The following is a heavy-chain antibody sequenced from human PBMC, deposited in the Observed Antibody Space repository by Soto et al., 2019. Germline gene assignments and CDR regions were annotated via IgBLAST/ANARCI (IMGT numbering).Heavy chain of an antibody. J-gene: IGHJ6*02. Sequence: ASVKVSCKASGYTFTSYGISWVRQAPGQGLEWMGWISAYNGNTNYAQKLQGRVTMTTDTSTSTAYMELRSLRSDDTAVYYCARDRDFVRVSYYGMDVWGQGTTVTSP. CDR1: GYTFTSYG. V-gene: IGHV1-18*01. D-gene: IGHD3-10*01. CDR2: ISAYNGNT. CDR3: ARDRDFVRVSYYGMDV.